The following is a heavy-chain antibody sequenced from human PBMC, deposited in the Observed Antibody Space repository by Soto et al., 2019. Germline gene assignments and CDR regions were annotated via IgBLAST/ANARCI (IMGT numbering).Heavy chain of an antibody. D-gene: IGHD6-13*01. CDR1: GFTFSSYG. CDR2: ISYDGSNK. Sequence: QVQLVESGGGVVQPGRSLRLSCAASGFTFSSYGMHWVRQAPGKGLEWVAVISYDGSNKYYADSVKGRFTISRDNSKKSLYRQMNSLRAEDTAVYYCAKERYSSRSPDYDYWGQATLVTVSS. V-gene: IGHV3-30*18. CDR3: AKERYSSRSPDYDY. J-gene: IGHJ4*02.